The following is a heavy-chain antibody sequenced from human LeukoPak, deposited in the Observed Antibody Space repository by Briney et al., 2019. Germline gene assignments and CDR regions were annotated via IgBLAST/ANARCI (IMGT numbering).Heavy chain of an antibody. CDR1: GFTFDDYA. V-gene: IGHV3-9*01. J-gene: IGHJ3*02. CDR3: VMATTGDAFDI. CDR2: ISWNSGSI. Sequence: GGSLRLSCAASGFTFDDYAMHWVRQAPGKGLEWVSGISWNSGSIGYADSVKGRFTISRDNAKNSLYLQMNSLRAEDTALYYCVMATTGDAFDIWGQGTMVTVSS. D-gene: IGHD5-24*01.